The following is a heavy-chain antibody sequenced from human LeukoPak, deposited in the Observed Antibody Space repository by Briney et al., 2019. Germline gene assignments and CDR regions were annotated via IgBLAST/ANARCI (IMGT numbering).Heavy chain of an antibody. CDR1: GFTFSSYS. D-gene: IGHD3-10*01. CDR3: ARDNAITMVRGVIQGLDY. CDR2: ISSSSSYI. J-gene: IGHJ4*02. Sequence: GGSLRLSCAASGFTFSSYSMNWVRQAPGKGLEWVSSISSSSSYIYYADSVKGRFTISRDNSKNTLYLQMNSLRAEDTAVYYCARDNAITMVRGVIQGLDYWGQGTLITVSS. V-gene: IGHV3-21*01.